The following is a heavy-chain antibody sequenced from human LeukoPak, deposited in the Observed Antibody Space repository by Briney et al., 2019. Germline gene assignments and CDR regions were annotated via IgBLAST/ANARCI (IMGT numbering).Heavy chain of an antibody. D-gene: IGHD3-9*01. CDR3: ARDGDNYDILTGYYWGYYMDV. CDR2: INTNTGNP. CDR1: GYTFTSYA. J-gene: IGHJ6*03. V-gene: IGHV7-4-1*02. Sequence: ASVKVSCKASGYTFTSYAMNWVRQAPGQGLEWMGWINTNTGNPTYAQGFTGRFVFSLGTSVSTAYLQISSLKAEDTAVYYCARDGDNYDILTGYYWGYYMDVWGKGTTVTVSS.